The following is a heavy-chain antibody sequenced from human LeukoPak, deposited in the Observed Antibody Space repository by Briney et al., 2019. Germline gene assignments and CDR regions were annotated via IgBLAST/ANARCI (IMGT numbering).Heavy chain of an antibody. CDR3: ARALYYYDSPSDAFDI. V-gene: IGHV4-61*02. CDR1: GGSISSGSYY. Sequence: SQTLSLTCTVSGGSISSGSYYWSWIRQPAGKGLEWIGRIYTSGSTNYNPSPKSRVTISVDTSKNQFSLKLSSVTAADTAVYYCARALYYYDSPSDAFDIWGQGPMVTVSS. J-gene: IGHJ3*02. D-gene: IGHD3-22*01. CDR2: IYTSGST.